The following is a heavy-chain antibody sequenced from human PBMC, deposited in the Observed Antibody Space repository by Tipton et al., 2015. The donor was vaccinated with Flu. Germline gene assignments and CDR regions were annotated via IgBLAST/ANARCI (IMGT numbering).Heavy chain of an antibody. V-gene: IGHV4-61*02. Sequence: TLSLTCTVSGGSISSGSYYWSWIRQPAGKGLEWIGRIYTSGNTNYSPSLKSRVTMSVDTSKNQFSLKLSSMTAADTAVYYCARGQGNSGWRYFDYWGQGTLVTVSS. CDR3: ARGQGNSGWRYFDY. J-gene: IGHJ4*02. CDR2: IYTSGNT. D-gene: IGHD6-19*01. CDR1: GGSISSGSYY.